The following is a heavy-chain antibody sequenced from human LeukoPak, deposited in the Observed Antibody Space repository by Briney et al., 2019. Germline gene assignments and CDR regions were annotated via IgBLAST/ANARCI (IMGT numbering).Heavy chain of an antibody. CDR1: GYTFTGYY. D-gene: IGHD6-19*01. V-gene: IGHV1-2*02. CDR3: ARVLVADTNWFDP. J-gene: IGHJ5*02. CDR2: INPNSGGT. Sequence: GVSVKVSCKASGYTFTGYYMRWVRQAPGQGLEWMGWINPNSGGTNYAQKFQGRVTMTRDTSISTAYMELSRLRSGDTAVYYCARVLVADTNWFDPWGQGTLVTVSS.